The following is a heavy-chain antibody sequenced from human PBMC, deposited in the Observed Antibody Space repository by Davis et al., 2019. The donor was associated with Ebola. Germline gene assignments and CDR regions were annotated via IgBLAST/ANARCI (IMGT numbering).Heavy chain of an antibody. CDR3: AREQGGVYYYYGMDV. J-gene: IGHJ6*02. CDR1: GGSISSYY. CDR2: IYYSGST. V-gene: IGHV4-59*01. Sequence: SETLSLTCTVSGGSISSYYWSWIRQPPGKGLEWIGYIYYSGSTNYNPSLKSRVTISVDTSKNQFSLKLSSVTAADTAVYYCAREQGGVYYYYGMDVWGQGTTVTVSS.